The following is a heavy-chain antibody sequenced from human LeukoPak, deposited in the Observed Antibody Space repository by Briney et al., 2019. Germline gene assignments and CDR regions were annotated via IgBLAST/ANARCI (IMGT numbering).Heavy chain of an antibody. Sequence: GSLRLSCSASGLTVTNAWMNWARPAPGKGLEWVASINHNGNVNYYVDSVKGRFTISRDNAKNSLYLQMSNLRAEDTAVYFCARGGGLDVWGQGATVTVSS. J-gene: IGHJ6*02. D-gene: IGHD3-16*01. CDR2: INHNGNVN. CDR1: GLTVTNAW. CDR3: ARGGGLDV. V-gene: IGHV3-7*03.